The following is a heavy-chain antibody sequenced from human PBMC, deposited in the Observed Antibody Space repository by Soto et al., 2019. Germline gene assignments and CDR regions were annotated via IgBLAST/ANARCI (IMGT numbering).Heavy chain of an antibody. CDR3: PKDISTGTTTFSWFDP. CDR1: GFTFDDYA. Sequence: EVQLVESGGGLVQPGRSLRLSCAASGFTFDDYAMHWVRQLPGKGLEWVSGISWNSGSIGYADSVKGRFTISRDNAKNSLYLQMNNLRAEDTAFYYCPKDISTGTTTFSWFDPWGQGTLVTVSS. CDR2: ISWNSGSI. V-gene: IGHV3-9*01. J-gene: IGHJ5*02. D-gene: IGHD1-1*01.